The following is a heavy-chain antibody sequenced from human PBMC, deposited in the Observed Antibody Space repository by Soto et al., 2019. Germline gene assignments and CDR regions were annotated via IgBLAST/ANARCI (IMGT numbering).Heavy chain of an antibody. CDR3: AKDLGITGTDEYYFDY. J-gene: IGHJ4*02. Sequence: PGGSLRLSCAASGFTFSSYGMHWVRQAPGKGLEWVAVISYDGSNKYYADSVKGRFTISRDNSKNTLYLQMNSLRAEDTAVYYCAKDLGITGTDEYYFDYWGQGTLVTVSS. V-gene: IGHV3-30*18. CDR2: ISYDGSNK. D-gene: IGHD1-20*01. CDR1: GFTFSSYG.